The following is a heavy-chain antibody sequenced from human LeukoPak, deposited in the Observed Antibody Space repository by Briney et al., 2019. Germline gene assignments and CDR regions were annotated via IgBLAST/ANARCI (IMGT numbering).Heavy chain of an antibody. CDR1: GFTFDDYA. Sequence: PGGSLGLSCAASGFTFDDYAMHWVRQAPGKGLEWVSGISWNSGSIGYADSVKGRFTISRDNAKNSLYLQMNSLRAEDTALYYCAKDIGQSAAGISAFHYWGQGTLVTVSS. CDR3: AKDIGQSAAGISAFHY. D-gene: IGHD6-13*01. J-gene: IGHJ4*02. CDR2: ISWNSGSI. V-gene: IGHV3-9*01.